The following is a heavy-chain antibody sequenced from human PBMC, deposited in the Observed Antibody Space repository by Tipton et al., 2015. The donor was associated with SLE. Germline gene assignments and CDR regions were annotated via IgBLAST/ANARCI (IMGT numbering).Heavy chain of an antibody. J-gene: IGHJ3*02. D-gene: IGHD5-24*01. CDR3: ASQMTIRDAFDI. CDR1: GFTFGQYA. CDR2: VSFDGSDK. Sequence: SLRLSCAASGFTFGQYAMHWVRQAPGKGLDWVALVSFDGSDKYYADSVKGRFTISRDNSKNTLYLQMNSLRAEDTAVYYCASQMTIRDAFDIWGQGTMVTVSS. V-gene: IGHV3-30-3*01.